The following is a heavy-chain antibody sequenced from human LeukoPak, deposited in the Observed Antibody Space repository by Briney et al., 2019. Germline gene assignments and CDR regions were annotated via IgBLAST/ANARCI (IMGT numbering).Heavy chain of an antibody. D-gene: IGHD4/OR15-4a*01. Sequence: GGSPRLSCAASGFTVSSNYMSWVRQAPGKGLEWVSVIYTDDSTYYADSVKGRFTISRDNSKNTLSLQTNTLRAEDTAVYYCARGARALSLYYFDNWGQGTLVTVSS. CDR3: ARGARALSLYYFDN. CDR2: IYTDDST. V-gene: IGHV3-53*01. CDR1: GFTVSSNY. J-gene: IGHJ4*02.